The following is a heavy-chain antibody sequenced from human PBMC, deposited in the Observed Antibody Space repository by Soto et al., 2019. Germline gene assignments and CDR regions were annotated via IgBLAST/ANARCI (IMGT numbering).Heavy chain of an antibody. J-gene: IGHJ4*02. CDR1: GYTFTNYG. CDR2: ITVYNGNT. V-gene: IGHV1-18*04. Sequence: ASVKVSGKASGYTFTNYGVSWVRQAPGQGLEWMGWITVYNGNTHYAQNLQGRVTMTTDTSTSTAHMELWSLGSDDTAVYYCARSYSYGSYWYFDYWGQGALVTVSS. D-gene: IGHD5-18*01. CDR3: ARSYSYGSYWYFDY.